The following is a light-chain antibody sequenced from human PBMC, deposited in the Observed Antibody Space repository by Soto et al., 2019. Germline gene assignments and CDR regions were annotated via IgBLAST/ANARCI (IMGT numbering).Light chain of an antibody. CDR2: AAF. V-gene: IGKV1D-12*01. CDR1: QRIGRY. Sequence: DIPMTHSPSSVSASVGDRVTITCRASQRIGRYLAWYQQKPWKAPKVLIYAAFSLQSGVPSRFSGGGSGTDFTLTIDRLQPEDFATYYCQATHSFPLTFGGGTKVEIK. J-gene: IGKJ4*01. CDR3: QATHSFPLT.